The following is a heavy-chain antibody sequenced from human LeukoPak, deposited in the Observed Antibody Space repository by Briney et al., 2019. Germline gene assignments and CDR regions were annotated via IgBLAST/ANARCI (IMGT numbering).Heavy chain of an antibody. Sequence: GGSLRLSCAASGFTFDDYAMHWVRQAPGKGLEWVSLISWDGGSTYYANSVKGRLTISRDNSKNTLYLQMGSLRAEDMAVYYCARGRGILTGYGREYYFEYWGQGTLVTVSS. CDR1: GFTFDDYA. J-gene: IGHJ4*02. CDR2: ISWDGGST. D-gene: IGHD3-9*01. CDR3: ARGRGILTGYGREYYFEY. V-gene: IGHV3-43D*03.